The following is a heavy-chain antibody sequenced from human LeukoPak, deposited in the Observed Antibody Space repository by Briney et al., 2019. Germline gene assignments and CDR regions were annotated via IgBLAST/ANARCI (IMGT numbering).Heavy chain of an antibody. D-gene: IGHD2-15*01. V-gene: IGHV3-74*03. CDR3: ARTNLGYCSGGSCTNWFDP. Sequence: GGSLRLSCAASGFSFSSYGMHWVRQPPGKGLVWVARITSDGISTTYAESVKGRFTISRDNAKNTLYLQMNSLRAEDTAVYYCARTNLGYCSGGSCTNWFDPWGQGTLVTVSS. CDR2: ITSDGIST. J-gene: IGHJ5*02. CDR1: GFSFSSYG.